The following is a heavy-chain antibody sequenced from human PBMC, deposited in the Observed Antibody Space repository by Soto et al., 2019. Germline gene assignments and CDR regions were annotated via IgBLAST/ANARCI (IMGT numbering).Heavy chain of an antibody. CDR3: AKVPIAARAQLYYYGMDV. V-gene: IGHV3-23*01. J-gene: IGHJ6*02. D-gene: IGHD6-6*01. Sequence: GGSLRLSCAASGFTFSSFAMSWVRQAPGKGLEWVSGRGGSGSSTYYADSVKGRFTIFRDNSKNTLYLQMNSLRAEDMALYYCAKVPIAARAQLYYYGMDVRGQGTTVNVSS. CDR1: GFTFSSFA. CDR2: RGGSGSST.